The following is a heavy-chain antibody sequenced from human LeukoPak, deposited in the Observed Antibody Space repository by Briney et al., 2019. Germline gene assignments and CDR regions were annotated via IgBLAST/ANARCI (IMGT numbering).Heavy chain of an antibody. Sequence: ASVRVTCKASGYTFTSYGISWVRQAPGQRLEWMGWISAYNGNTNYAQKLQGRVTMTTDTSTSTAYMELRSLRSDDTAVYYCARNNRYYDILTGYLNHDYYYYGMDVWGQGTTVTVSS. CDR3: ARNNRYYDILTGYLNHDYYYYGMDV. V-gene: IGHV1-18*01. CDR1: GYTFTSYG. J-gene: IGHJ6*02. D-gene: IGHD3-9*01. CDR2: ISAYNGNT.